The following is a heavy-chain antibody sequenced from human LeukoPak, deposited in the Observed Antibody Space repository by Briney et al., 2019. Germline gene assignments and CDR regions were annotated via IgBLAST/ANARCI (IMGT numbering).Heavy chain of an antibody. CDR3: ARDPTNTSGRYAYFDS. J-gene: IGHJ4*02. CDR2: ISGYNGDT. V-gene: IGHV1-18*01. D-gene: IGHD6-19*01. CDR1: GYTFTHHG. Sequence: GASVKVSCKASGYTFTHHGITWVRQAPGQGLEWMAWISGYNGDTNYAQKFQGRVTLTTDTSTSTAYMELRSLRSDDTAVYYCARDPTNTSGRYAYFDSWGQGTLVTVYS.